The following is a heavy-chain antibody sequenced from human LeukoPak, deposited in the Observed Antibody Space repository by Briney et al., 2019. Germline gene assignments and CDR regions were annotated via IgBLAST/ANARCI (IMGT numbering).Heavy chain of an antibody. CDR3: ARRGISEDIVVVPAATKAFDY. CDR2: IYYSGTT. J-gene: IGHJ4*02. D-gene: IGHD2-2*01. V-gene: IGHV4-59*12. Sequence: SETLSLACNVSGGSISDYYWSWIRQPPGKGLEWIGYIYYSGTTNYNPSLKSRVTISVDTSKNQFSLKLSSVTAADTAVYYCARRGISEDIVVVPAATKAFDYWGQGTLVTVSS. CDR1: GGSISDYY.